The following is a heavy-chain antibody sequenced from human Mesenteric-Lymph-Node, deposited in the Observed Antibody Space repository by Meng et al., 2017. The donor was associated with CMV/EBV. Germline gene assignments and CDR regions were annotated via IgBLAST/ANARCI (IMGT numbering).Heavy chain of an antibody. V-gene: IGHV5-51*01. Sequence: GESLKISCKGSGYSFTNYWIGWVRQMPGKGLEWMGIMYPGDSDTKYSPSFQGQVTISADKSISTAYLQWSTLKASDTAMYYCARHPGLALAGTHSDYWGQGTLVTVSS. CDR1: GYSFTNYW. CDR3: ARHPGLALAGTHSDY. D-gene: IGHD6-13*01. J-gene: IGHJ4*02. CDR2: MYPGDSDT.